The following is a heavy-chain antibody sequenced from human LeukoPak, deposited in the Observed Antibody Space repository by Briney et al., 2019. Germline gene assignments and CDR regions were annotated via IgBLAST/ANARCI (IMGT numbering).Heavy chain of an antibody. CDR2: IYSGGST. D-gene: IGHD6-13*01. CDR1: GFTVSSNY. CDR3: ARDPLGAAAGSSDY. Sequence: QSGGSLRLSCAASGFTVSSNYMSWVRQAPGKGLEWVSVIYSGGSTYYADSVKSRFTISRDNSKNTLYLQMNSLRAEDTAVYYCARDPLGAAAGSSDYWGQGTLVTVSS. J-gene: IGHJ4*02. V-gene: IGHV3-66*01.